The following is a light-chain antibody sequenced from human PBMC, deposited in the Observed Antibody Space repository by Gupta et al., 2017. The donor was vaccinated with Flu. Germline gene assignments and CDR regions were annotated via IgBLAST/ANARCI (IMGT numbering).Light chain of an antibody. V-gene: IGKV1-33*01. CDR2: GAS. J-gene: IGKJ1*01. Sequence: PSSQSASVEGRVSMTCQPSQNKSSYLNWYQQRAGKAPKLLIYGASSLETGVPARFSGSGSGTDFILTISSLQPEDMAIYYCQQYESFPSKFGQGTRVEIK. CDR1: QNKSSY. CDR3: QQYESFPSK.